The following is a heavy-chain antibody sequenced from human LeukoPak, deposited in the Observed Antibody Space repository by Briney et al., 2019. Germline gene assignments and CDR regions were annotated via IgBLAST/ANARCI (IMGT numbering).Heavy chain of an antibody. Sequence: ASVKVSCKASGYTFTSYAMHWVRQAPGQRLEWMGWINAGNGNTKYSQKVQGRVTITRDTSASPAHMELSSLRSEDTAVYYCARELSVGYYYGLDVWGKGTTVTVSS. V-gene: IGHV1-3*01. D-gene: IGHD2-15*01. CDR1: GYTFTSYA. CDR3: ARELSVGYYYGLDV. J-gene: IGHJ6*04. CDR2: INAGNGNT.